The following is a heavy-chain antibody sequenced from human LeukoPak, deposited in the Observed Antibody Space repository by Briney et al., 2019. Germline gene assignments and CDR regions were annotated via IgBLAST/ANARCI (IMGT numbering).Heavy chain of an antibody. Sequence: PSETLSLTCAVYGGSFSGYYWSWIRQPPGKGLEWIGEINHSGSTNYNPSLKSRVTISVDTSKNQFSLKLSSVTAADTAVYYCARGSPVGPIDYWGQGTLVTVSS. CDR2: INHSGST. D-gene: IGHD4-23*01. J-gene: IGHJ4*02. V-gene: IGHV4-34*01. CDR1: GGSFSGYY. CDR3: ARGSPVGPIDY.